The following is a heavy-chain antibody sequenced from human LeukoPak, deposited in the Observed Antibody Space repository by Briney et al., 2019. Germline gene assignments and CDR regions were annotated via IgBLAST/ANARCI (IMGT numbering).Heavy chain of an antibody. Sequence: SETLSLTCTVSGGSINLYYWSWIRQPPGKGLEWIGNIYSSGSSNYNPSLKSRVTLSVDTSKNQFFLKMTSVTAVDTAVYYCARGAHSRGWSDFWGQGALVSVSS. J-gene: IGHJ4*02. CDR3: ARGAHSRGWSDF. CDR2: IYSSGSS. V-gene: IGHV4-59*01. D-gene: IGHD6-19*01. CDR1: GGSINLYY.